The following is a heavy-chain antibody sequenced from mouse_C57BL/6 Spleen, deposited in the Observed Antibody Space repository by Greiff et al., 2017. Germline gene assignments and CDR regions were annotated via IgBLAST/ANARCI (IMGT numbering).Heavy chain of an antibody. J-gene: IGHJ1*03. D-gene: IGHD2-3*01. CDR1: GYTFTSYS. V-gene: IGHV1-4*01. CDR3: ARWLLRYFDV. Sequence: QVQLQQSGAELARPGASVKMSCKASGYTFTSYSMHWVKQRPGQGLEWIGYINPSSGYTKYNQKFKDKATLTADKSSSTAYMQLSSLTSEDSAVYYCARWLLRYFDVWGTGTTVTVSS. CDR2: INPSSGYT.